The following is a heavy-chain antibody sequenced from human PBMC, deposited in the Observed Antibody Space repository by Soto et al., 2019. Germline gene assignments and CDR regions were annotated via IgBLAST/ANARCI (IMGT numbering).Heavy chain of an antibody. Sequence: PSETLSLTCTVSGGSISSSSYYWGWIRQPPGKGLEWIGSIYYSGSTYYNPSLKSRVTISVDTSKNQFSLKLSSVTAADTAVYYCARQTDDSSGYDDAFDIWGQGTMVTVSS. D-gene: IGHD3-22*01. CDR2: IYYSGST. J-gene: IGHJ3*02. V-gene: IGHV4-39*01. CDR1: GGSISSSSYY. CDR3: ARQTDDSSGYDDAFDI.